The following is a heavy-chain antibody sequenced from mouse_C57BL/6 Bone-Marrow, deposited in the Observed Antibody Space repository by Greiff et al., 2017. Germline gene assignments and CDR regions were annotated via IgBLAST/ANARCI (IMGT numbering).Heavy chain of an antibody. Sequence: EVKLMESEGGLVQPGSSMKLSCTASGFTFSDYYMAWVRQVPEKGLEWVANINYDGSSTYYLDSLKSRFIISRDNAKNILYLQMSSLKSEDTATYYCATSYYGSSPWFAYWGQGTLVTVSA. CDR1: GFTFSDYY. V-gene: IGHV5-16*01. J-gene: IGHJ3*01. D-gene: IGHD1-1*01. CDR3: ATSYYGSSPWFAY. CDR2: INYDGSST.